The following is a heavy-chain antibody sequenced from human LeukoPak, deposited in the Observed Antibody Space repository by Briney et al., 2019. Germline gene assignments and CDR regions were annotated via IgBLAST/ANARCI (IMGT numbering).Heavy chain of an antibody. D-gene: IGHD3-22*01. V-gene: IGHV3-49*03. CDR1: GFTFGDYA. CDR2: IRSKAYGGTT. CDR3: TRTEEGLSGQWFADFDY. J-gene: IGHJ4*02. Sequence: PGGSLRLSCTASGFTFGDYAMSWFRQAPGKGLEWVGFIRSKAYGGTTEYAASVKGRFTISRDDSKSIAYLQMNSLKTEDTAVYYCTRTEEGLSGQWFADFDYWGQGTLVTVSS.